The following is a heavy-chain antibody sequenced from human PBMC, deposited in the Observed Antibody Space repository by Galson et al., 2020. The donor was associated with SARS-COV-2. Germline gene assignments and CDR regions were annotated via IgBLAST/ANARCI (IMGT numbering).Heavy chain of an antibody. CDR3: ARGYAYCGGDCEEYFQH. J-gene: IGHJ1*01. D-gene: IGHD2-21*02. Sequence: SETLSLTCTVSGGSISSYYWSWIRQPAGKGLEWIGGIYTSGSTNYNPSLKNRVTMSVDTSKNQFSLKLSSVTAADTAVYYCARGYAYCGGDCEEYFQHWGQGTLVTVSS. V-gene: IGHV4-4*07. CDR1: GGSISSYY. CDR2: IYTSGST.